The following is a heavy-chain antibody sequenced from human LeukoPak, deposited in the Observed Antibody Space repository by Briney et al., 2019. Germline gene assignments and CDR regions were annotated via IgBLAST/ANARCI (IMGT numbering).Heavy chain of an antibody. Sequence: GESLKISCKGSGYSFTSYWIGWVRQMPGKVLEWMGIIYPGDSDTRYSPSFQGQVTISADKSISTAYLQWSSLKASDTAMYCCARSLRFLEWLLFDYWGQGTLVTVSS. CDR3: ARSLRFLEWLLFDY. J-gene: IGHJ4*02. D-gene: IGHD3-3*01. CDR1: GYSFTSYW. V-gene: IGHV5-51*01. CDR2: IYPGDSDT.